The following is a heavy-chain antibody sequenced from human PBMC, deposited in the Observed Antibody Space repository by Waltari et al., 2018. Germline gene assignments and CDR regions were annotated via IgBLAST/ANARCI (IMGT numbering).Heavy chain of an antibody. CDR1: GGPFSGYY. CDR2: INRGVNS. Sequence: QVHLQQWGAGLLKPSETLSLTCAVYGGPFSGYYWAWLRQPPGKGPEWIGEINRGVNSNLNPSLKSRVIMSVDTSKNQVFLKLTAVTAADTAVYYCARAEQGGSAVGPDFQHWGQGTLVTVSS. D-gene: IGHD1-26*01. J-gene: IGHJ1*01. V-gene: IGHV4-34*01. CDR3: ARAEQGGSAVGPDFQH.